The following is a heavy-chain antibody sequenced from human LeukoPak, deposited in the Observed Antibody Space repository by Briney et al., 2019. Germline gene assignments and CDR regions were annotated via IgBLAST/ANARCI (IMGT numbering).Heavy chain of an antibody. J-gene: IGHJ1*01. D-gene: IGHD5-18*01. CDR2: INHSGST. CDR3: ARGASVYSYGYTGYFQH. V-gene: IGHV4-34*01. Sequence: SETLSLTCAVYGGSFSGYYWSWIRPPPGKGLEWIGEINHSGSTNYNPSLKSRVTISVDTSKNQFSLKLSSVTAADTAVYYCARGASVYSYGYTGYFQHWGQGTLVTVSS. CDR1: GGSFSGYY.